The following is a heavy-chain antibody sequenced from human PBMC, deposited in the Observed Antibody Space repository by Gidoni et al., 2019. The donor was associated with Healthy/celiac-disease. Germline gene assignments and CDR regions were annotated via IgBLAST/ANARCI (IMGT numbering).Heavy chain of an antibody. D-gene: IGHD3-10*01. V-gene: IGHV1-69*04. CDR2: IIPILGIA. CDR3: ARDEGGYGSGSYWEYYYYGMDV. CDR1: GGTFSSYA. J-gene: IGHJ6*02. Sequence: KKPGSSVKVSCKASGGTFSSYAISWVRQAPGQGLEWMGRIIPILGIANYAQKFQGRVTITADKSTSTAYMELSSLRSEDTAVYYCARDEGGYGSGSYWEYYYYGMDVWGQGTTVTVSS.